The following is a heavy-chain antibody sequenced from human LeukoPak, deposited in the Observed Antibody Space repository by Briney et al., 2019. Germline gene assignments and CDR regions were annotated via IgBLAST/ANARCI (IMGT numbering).Heavy chain of an antibody. CDR3: ARPRYCSGDTCSSWDGSDV. J-gene: IGHJ3*01. CDR1: GFTFSSCY. CDR2: INTDGSSR. D-gene: IGHD2-15*01. V-gene: IGHV3-74*01. Sequence: PGGSLRLSCAASGFTFSSCYMHWVRQVPGKGLVWVSRINTDGSSRNSADFVKGRFTISRDNAKNTLYLQMNSLRVEDTAVYYCARPRYCSGDTCSSWDGSDVWGQGTMVTVSS.